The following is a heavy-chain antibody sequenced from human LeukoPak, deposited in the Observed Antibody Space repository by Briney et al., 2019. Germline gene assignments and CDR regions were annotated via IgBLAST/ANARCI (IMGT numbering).Heavy chain of an antibody. D-gene: IGHD3-16*01. J-gene: IGHJ4*02. CDR1: GFTFSNYW. V-gene: IGHV3-7*01. CDR3: ARCPWGLWFDY. Sequence: GGSLRLSCAASGFTFSNYWMSWVRQAPGKGLEWVANIKEDGSEKYYVDSVKGRFTISRDNAKNSLYLQMNSLRAEDTAVYYCARCPWGLWFDYWGQGTLVTVSS. CDR2: IKEDGSEK.